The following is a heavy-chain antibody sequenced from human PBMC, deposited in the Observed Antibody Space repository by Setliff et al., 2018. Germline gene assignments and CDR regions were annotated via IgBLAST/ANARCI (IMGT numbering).Heavy chain of an antibody. CDR3: VKESIVTRYFDY. V-gene: IGHV3-30-3*01. Sequence: GGSLRLSCAASGFTISYYAIHWVRQAPGKGLEWVAVSIYAENYQYYADSVKGRFTISRDNSENTLFLQMNSLRVEDTAVYYCVKESIVTRYFDYWGQGTLVTVSS. CDR2: SIYAENYQ. CDR1: GFTISYYA. D-gene: IGHD6-6*01. J-gene: IGHJ4*02.